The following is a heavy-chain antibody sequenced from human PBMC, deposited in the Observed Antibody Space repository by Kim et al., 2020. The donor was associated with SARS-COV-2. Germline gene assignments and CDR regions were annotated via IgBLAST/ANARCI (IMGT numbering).Heavy chain of an antibody. CDR3: SRDPRRVDY. J-gene: IGHJ4*02. Sequence: GSLRLSCAASGFTFSDYYMTWIRQAPGRGLEWVSYISGSGSDINYADSVKGRFTISRDNAKNSLYLQMNSLRVEDTAVYYCSRDPRRVDYWGQGTLVTVSS. D-gene: IGHD6-13*01. V-gene: IGHV3-11*01. CDR2: ISGSGSDI. CDR1: GFTFSDYY.